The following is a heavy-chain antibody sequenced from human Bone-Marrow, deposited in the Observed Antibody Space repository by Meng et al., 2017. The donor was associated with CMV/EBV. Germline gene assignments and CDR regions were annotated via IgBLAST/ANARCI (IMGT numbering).Heavy chain of an antibody. CDR3: TRSQRGSDY. Sequence: GESLKISCTASGFTFGDSVMSWVRQTPGNGLECVGFIRSKTYGGTTEYAASVKGRFIISRDDSKSIAYLQMNSLKTEDTAVYYCTRSQRGSDYWGQGTRVTGSS. CDR1: GFTFGDSV. J-gene: IGHJ4*02. V-gene: IGHV3-49*04. CDR2: IRSKTYGGTT.